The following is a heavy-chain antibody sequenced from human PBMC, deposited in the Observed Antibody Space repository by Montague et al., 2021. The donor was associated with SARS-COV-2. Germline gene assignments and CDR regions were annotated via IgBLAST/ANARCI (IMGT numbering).Heavy chain of an antibody. V-gene: IGHV4-59*02. CDR3: ARETMTADAFDI. J-gene: IGHJ3*02. CDR2: FYSVGST. D-gene: IGHD1-14*01. Sequence: SETLSLTCTVSGASVSSSDWDWIRQSPGKGPEWIGYFYSVGSTDYNPSLKSRVTISRDTSKNQFSLKVRSVTAADTAIYYCARETMTADAFDIWGQGTMVTVSS. CDR1: GASVSSSD.